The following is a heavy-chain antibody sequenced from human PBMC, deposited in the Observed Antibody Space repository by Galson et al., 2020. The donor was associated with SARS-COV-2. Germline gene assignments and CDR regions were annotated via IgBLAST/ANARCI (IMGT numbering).Heavy chain of an antibody. CDR2: TYYRSKWFT. D-gene: IGHD1-1*01. Sequence: SETLSLTCAISGDSVSSNTVSWNWIRQSPSSGLEWLGRTYYRSKWFTDYAASVNSRINSNADTSNSQFSLQLHSVSPEDTAVYYGARDLVRTTQNCFDPWGPGTLVTVS. CDR1: GDSVSSNTVS. CDR3: ARDLVRTTQNCFDP. J-gene: IGHJ5*02. V-gene: IGHV6-1*01.